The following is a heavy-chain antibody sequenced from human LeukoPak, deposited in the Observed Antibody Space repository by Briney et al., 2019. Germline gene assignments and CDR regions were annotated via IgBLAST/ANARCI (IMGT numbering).Heavy chain of an antibody. CDR1: GGTFSSYA. CDR2: IIPIFGTA. J-gene: IGHJ5*02. Sequence: SVKVSCKASGGTFSSYAISWVRQAPGQGLEWMGGIIPIFGTANYAQKFQGRVTITADESTSTAYMEPSSLRSEDTAVYYCARDVRFNNKQINWFDPWGQGTLVTVSS. CDR3: ARDVRFNNKQINWFDP. D-gene: IGHD1-14*01. V-gene: IGHV1-69*01.